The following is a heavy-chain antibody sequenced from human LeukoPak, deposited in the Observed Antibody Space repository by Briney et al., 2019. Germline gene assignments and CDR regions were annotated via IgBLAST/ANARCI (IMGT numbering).Heavy chain of an antibody. CDR1: GFTFSGSA. J-gene: IGHJ6*02. CDR3: TRLKDTAMVNRYYYYYYGMDV. Sequence: PGGSLRLSCAASGFTFSGSAMHWVRQAAGKGREGVGRIRSKAKSYATAYAASVKVTFTISRDDSKNTAYLQMNSLKTDDTAVYYCTRLKDTAMVNRYYYYYYGMDVWGQGTTVTVSS. D-gene: IGHD5-18*01. V-gene: IGHV3-73*01. CDR2: IRSKAKSYAT.